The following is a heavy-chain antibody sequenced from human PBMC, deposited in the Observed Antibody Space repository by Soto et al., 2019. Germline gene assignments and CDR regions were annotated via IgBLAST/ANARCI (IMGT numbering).Heavy chain of an antibody. D-gene: IGHD3-9*01. CDR2: INHSGST. J-gene: IGHJ6*02. V-gene: IGHV4-34*01. Sequence: SETLSLTCAVYGGSFSGYYWSWIRQPPGKGLEWIGEINHSGSTNYNPSLKSRATISVDTSKNQFSLKLSSVTAADTAVYYCARGGPPLRYFDWLLYEDYYYGMDVWGQGTTVTVS. CDR1: GGSFSGYY. CDR3: ARGGPPLRYFDWLLYEDYYYGMDV.